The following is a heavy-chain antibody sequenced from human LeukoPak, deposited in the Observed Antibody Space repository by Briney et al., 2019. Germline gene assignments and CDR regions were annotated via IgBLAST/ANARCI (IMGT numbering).Heavy chain of an antibody. CDR3: AGDLSDDYGDYGYGY. J-gene: IGHJ4*02. CDR1: GYTFTSYA. Sequence: ASVKVSCKASGYTFTSYAMHWVRQAPGQRLEWMGWINAGNGNTKYSQKFQGRVTITADESTSTAYMELSSLRSEDTAVYYCAGDLSDDYGDYGYGYWGQGTLVTVSS. D-gene: IGHD4-17*01. V-gene: IGHV1-3*01. CDR2: INAGNGNT.